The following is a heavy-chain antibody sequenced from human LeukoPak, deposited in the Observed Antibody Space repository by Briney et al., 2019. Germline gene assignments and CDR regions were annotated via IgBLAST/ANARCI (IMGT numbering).Heavy chain of an antibody. CDR2: IIPILGIA. V-gene: IGHV1-69*04. D-gene: IGHD1-1*01. CDR1: GGTFSSYA. J-gene: IGHJ4*02. CDR3: ARDAHSGTEGY. Sequence: ASVKVSCKASGGTFSSYAISWVRQAPGQGLEWMGRIIPILGIANYAQKFQGRVTMTRDTSISTAYMELSRLRSDDTAVYYCARDAHSGTEGYWGQGTLVTVSS.